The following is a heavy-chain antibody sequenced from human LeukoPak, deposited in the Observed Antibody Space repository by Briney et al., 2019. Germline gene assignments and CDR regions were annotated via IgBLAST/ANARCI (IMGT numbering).Heavy chain of an antibody. V-gene: IGHV3-48*01. CDR3: AKDLMTRGAFDI. Sequence: GGSLRLSCAASGFTFNTFSMNWVRQAPGKGLEWISYLSGSSNTVHYADSVKGRFTISRDNSKNTLYLQMNSLRAEDTAVYYCAKDLMTRGAFDIWGQGTMVTVSS. CDR1: GFTFNTFS. D-gene: IGHD2-8*01. J-gene: IGHJ3*02. CDR2: LSGSSNTV.